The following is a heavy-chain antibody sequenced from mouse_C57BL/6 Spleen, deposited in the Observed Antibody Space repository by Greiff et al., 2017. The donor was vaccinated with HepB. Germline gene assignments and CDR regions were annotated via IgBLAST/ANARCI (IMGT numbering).Heavy chain of an antibody. CDR2: IDPSDSYT. CDR3: ARENSYGSSYVEYFDV. Sequence: QVQLQQPGAELVRPGPSVKLSCKASGYTFTSYWMHWVKQRPGQGLEWIGVIDPSDSYTNYNQKFKGKATLTVDTSSSTAYMQLSSLTSEDSAVYYCARENSYGSSYVEYFDVWGTGTTVTVSS. V-gene: IGHV1-59*01. D-gene: IGHD1-1*01. J-gene: IGHJ1*03. CDR1: GYTFTSYW.